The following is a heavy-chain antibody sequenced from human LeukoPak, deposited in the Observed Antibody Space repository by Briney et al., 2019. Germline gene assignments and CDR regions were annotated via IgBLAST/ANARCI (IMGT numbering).Heavy chain of an antibody. V-gene: IGHV4-59*01. D-gene: IGHD1-26*01. CDR2: GSYSGST. CDR1: GGSIKNYY. Sequence: PSETLSLTRTVSGGSIKNYYWNWIRQPPGKGLEWIGYGSYSGSTDYNPSLKSRVTISVDTSKNQFSLKLSSVTAADTAVYYCARAYGSYSFDYWGQGTLVTVSS. CDR3: ARAYGSYSFDY. J-gene: IGHJ4*02.